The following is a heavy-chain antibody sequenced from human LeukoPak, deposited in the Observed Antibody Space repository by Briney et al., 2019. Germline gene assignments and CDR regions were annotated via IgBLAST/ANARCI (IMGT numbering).Heavy chain of an antibody. CDR1: GGTFSSYA. D-gene: IGHD4-4*01. CDR2: IIPILGIA. Sequence: SVKVSCKASGGTFSSYAISWVRQAPGQGLEWMGRIIPILGIANYAQKFQGRVTITADKSTSTAYMELSSLRSEDTAAYYCAREWDSNYFLRRNYYYGMDVWGQGTTVTVSS. V-gene: IGHV1-69*04. J-gene: IGHJ6*02. CDR3: AREWDSNYFLRRNYYYGMDV.